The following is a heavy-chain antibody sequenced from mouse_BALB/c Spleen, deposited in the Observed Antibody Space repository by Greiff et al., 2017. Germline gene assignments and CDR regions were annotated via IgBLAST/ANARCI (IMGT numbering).Heavy chain of an antibody. CDR3: ARAYYRYEYYFDY. Sequence: VMLVESGPGLVAPSQSLSITCTVSGFSLTGYGVNWVRQPPGKGLEWLGMIWGDGSTDYNSALKSRLSISKDNSKRQVFLKMNSLQTDDTARYYCARAYYRYEYYFDYWGQGTTLTVAS. CDR2: IWGDGST. J-gene: IGHJ2*01. CDR1: GFSLTGYG. D-gene: IGHD2-14*01. V-gene: IGHV2-6-7*01.